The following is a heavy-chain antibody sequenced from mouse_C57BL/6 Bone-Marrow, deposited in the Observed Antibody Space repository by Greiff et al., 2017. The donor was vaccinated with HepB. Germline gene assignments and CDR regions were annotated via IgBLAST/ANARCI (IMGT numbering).Heavy chain of an antibody. D-gene: IGHD2-10*01. Sequence: EVQLVESGGGLVKPGGSLKLSCAASGLTFSDYGMHWVRQAPEKGLEWVAYISSGSSTIYYADTVKGRFTISRDNAKNTLFLQMTSLRSEDTAMYYCARPTMDYWGQGTTLTVSS. V-gene: IGHV5-17*01. CDR3: ARPTMDY. CDR2: ISSGSSTI. J-gene: IGHJ2*01. CDR1: GLTFSDYG.